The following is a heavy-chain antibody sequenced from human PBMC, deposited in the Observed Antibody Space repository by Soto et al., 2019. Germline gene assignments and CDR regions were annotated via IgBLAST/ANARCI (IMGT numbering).Heavy chain of an antibody. D-gene: IGHD6-19*01. CDR3: AKALRPSGWYGGYFDY. Sequence: EVQLVESGGGLVQPARSLRLSCAASGFTFDDYAMHWVRQAPGKGLEWVSGISWNSGSIGYADSVKGRFTISRDNAMNSLYLQMNSLRAEDTGLYYCAKALRPSGWYGGYFDYLGPGPLVTGSS. V-gene: IGHV3-9*01. J-gene: IGHJ4*02. CDR1: GFTFDDYA. CDR2: ISWNSGSI.